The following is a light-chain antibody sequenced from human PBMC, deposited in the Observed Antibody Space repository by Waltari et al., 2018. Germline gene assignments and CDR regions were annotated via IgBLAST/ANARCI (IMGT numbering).Light chain of an antibody. CDR3: QQYTNSPPSVP. Sequence: EIVLAQSPGTLSLSPGERATLSCRASQSVPRTYLSWYQQKPGQPPRLLIFKGSRRATGNPDRIRVNGSWTYFTLTFIRQEPEDSSVYYCQQYTNSPPSVPFGGGTQGGIK. V-gene: IGKV3-20*01. CDR2: KGS. CDR1: QSVPRTY. J-gene: IGKJ4*01.